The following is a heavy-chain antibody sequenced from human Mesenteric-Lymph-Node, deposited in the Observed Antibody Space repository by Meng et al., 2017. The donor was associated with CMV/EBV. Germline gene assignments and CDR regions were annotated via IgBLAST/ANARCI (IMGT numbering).Heavy chain of an antibody. V-gene: IGHV3-48*03. CDR2: ISSSGKSI. Sequence: GESLKISCAASGFTFSSYEMNWVRQAPGKGLEWVSYISSSGKSIYSADSVKGRFTISRDNAKNSLYLQMNSLRAEDTAVYYCARVGRFLEWLLYHYYYGMDVWGQGTTVTVSS. D-gene: IGHD3-3*01. CDR1: GFTFSSYE. CDR3: ARVGRFLEWLLYHYYYGMDV. J-gene: IGHJ6*02.